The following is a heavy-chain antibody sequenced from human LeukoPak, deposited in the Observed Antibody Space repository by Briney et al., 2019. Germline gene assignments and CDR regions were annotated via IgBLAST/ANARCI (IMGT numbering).Heavy chain of an antibody. CDR2: IYSDGTT. CDR1: AFTVSNNY. J-gene: IGHJ4*02. CDR3: ARKTAAFDY. Sequence: GGSLRLSYAASAFTVSNNYMNWVRQAPGKGLEWVSIIYSDGTTYYADSVKGRFTISRDNSKNTLYLQMNSLRAEDTAVYYCARKTAAFDYWGQGTLVTVSS. D-gene: IGHD6-25*01. V-gene: IGHV3-53*01.